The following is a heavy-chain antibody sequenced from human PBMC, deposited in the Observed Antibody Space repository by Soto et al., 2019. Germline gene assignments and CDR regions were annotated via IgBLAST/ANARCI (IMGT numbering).Heavy chain of an antibody. J-gene: IGHJ3*02. CDR3: AREGRDGYNPGHDAFDI. D-gene: IGHD5-12*01. CDR2: IYYSGST. CDR1: GGSISSGGYY. Sequence: QVQLQESGPGLVKPSQTLSLTCTVSGGSISSGGYYWSWIRQHPGKGLEWIGYIYYSGSTYYNPSLTCRVTISVDTSKNQFSLQLSSVTAADTAVYYCAREGRDGYNPGHDAFDIWGQGTMVTVSS. V-gene: IGHV4-31*03.